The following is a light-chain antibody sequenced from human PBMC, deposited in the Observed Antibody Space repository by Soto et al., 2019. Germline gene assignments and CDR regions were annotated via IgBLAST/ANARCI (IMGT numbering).Light chain of an antibody. J-gene: IGKJ1*01. CDR1: QSVSSD. CDR3: QQYNNWPPA. CDR2: GAS. V-gene: IGKV3-15*01. Sequence: EIVMTQSPATLSVSPGERATLSCRASQSVSSDLAWYQQKPGQAPRLLIYGASTRATGIPDSFSGSGSGTEFTLTISSLQSEDFAVYYCQQYNNWPPAFGQGTKVEIK.